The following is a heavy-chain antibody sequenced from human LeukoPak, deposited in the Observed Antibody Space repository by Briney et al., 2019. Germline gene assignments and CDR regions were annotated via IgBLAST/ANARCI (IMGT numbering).Heavy chain of an antibody. CDR3: ARLNSGYYDSSGYYYFQH. CDR1: GGSISGYY. Sequence: SETLSLTCTVSGGSISGYYWSWIRQPPGKGLEWIGYIYYSGSTNYNPSLKSRVTISVDTSKNQFSLKLSSVTAADTAVYYCARLNSGYYDSSGYYYFQHWGQGTLVTVSS. V-gene: IGHV4-59*01. CDR2: IYYSGST. J-gene: IGHJ1*01. D-gene: IGHD3-22*01.